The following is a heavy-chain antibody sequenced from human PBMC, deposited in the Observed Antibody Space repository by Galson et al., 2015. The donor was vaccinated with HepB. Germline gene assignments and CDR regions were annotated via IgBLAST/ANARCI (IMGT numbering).Heavy chain of an antibody. V-gene: IGHV3-23*01. Sequence: SLRLSCAASGFTFSTSPMGWVRQAPGKGLEWVSAISGSGGSTYYADSVKGRVTVYRDNFKNTLFLQMNNLRTEDTAVYYCAKVRGHGIADYYFHYWGQGTLVTVSS. CDR2: ISGSGGST. D-gene: IGHD2-21*01. J-gene: IGHJ4*02. CDR3: AKVRGHGIADYYFHY. CDR1: GFTFSTSP.